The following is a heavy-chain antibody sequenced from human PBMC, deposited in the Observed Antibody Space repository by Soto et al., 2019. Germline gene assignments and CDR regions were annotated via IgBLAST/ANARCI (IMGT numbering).Heavy chain of an antibody. CDR2: IIPIFGTA. CDR1: GGTFSSNA. Sequence: QVQLVQSGAEVKEPGSSVKVSCKASGGTFSSNAISWVRQAPGQGLEWMGGIIPIFGTANYAQNFQGRVKITADDSTSTAYMELSSLRSEDTAVYYCVRTHTAMAYEYWGQGTRVTVSS. D-gene: IGHD5-18*01. CDR3: VRTHTAMAYEY. V-gene: IGHV1-69*12. J-gene: IGHJ4*02.